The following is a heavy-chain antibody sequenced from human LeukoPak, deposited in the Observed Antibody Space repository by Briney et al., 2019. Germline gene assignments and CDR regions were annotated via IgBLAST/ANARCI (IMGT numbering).Heavy chain of an antibody. CDR2: ISYDGSNK. Sequence: PGRSLRLSCAASGFTFSSYGMHWVRQAPGKGLEWVAVISYDGSNKYYADSVKGRFTISRDNSKNTLYLQMNSLRAEDTAVYYCAKEERYYDFWSGYYAKVPSYYFDYWGQGTLVTVSS. D-gene: IGHD3-3*01. V-gene: IGHV3-30*18. J-gene: IGHJ4*02. CDR1: GFTFSSYG. CDR3: AKEERYYDFWSGYYAKVPSYYFDY.